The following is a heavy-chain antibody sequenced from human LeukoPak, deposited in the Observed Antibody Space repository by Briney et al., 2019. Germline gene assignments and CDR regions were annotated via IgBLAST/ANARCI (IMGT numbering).Heavy chain of an antibody. CDR2: IYYSGST. J-gene: IGHJ3*02. Sequence: TSETLSLTCTVSGGSISSYYWSWIRQPPGKGLEWIGYIYYSGSTNYNPSLKSRVTISVDTSKNQFSLKLSSVTAADTAVYYCAKASGYDDAFDIWGQGTVVTVSS. CDR1: GGSISSYY. V-gene: IGHV4-59*08. CDR3: AKASGYDDAFDI. D-gene: IGHD5-12*01.